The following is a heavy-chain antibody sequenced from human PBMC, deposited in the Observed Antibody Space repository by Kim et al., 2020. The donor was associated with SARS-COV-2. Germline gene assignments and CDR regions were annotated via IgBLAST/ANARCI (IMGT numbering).Heavy chain of an antibody. Sequence: GGSLRLSCAASGFTFSSYAMHWVRQAPGKGLEWVAVISYDGSNKYYADSVKGRFTISRDNSKNTLYLQMNSLRAEDTAVYYCARETRDYDILSYWGQGTLVTVSS. CDR2: ISYDGSNK. D-gene: IGHD3-9*01. CDR1: GFTFSSYA. CDR3: ARETRDYDILSY. V-gene: IGHV3-30*04. J-gene: IGHJ4*02.